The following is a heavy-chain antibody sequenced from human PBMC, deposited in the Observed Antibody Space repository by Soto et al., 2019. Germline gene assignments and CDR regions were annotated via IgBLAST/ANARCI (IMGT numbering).Heavy chain of an antibody. D-gene: IGHD2-21*02. V-gene: IGHV2-26*01. CDR3: ARIVVVTAEHWYFDL. CDR2: IFSNDEK. CDR1: GFSLSNARMG. J-gene: IGHJ2*01. Sequence: QVTLKESGPVLVKPTETLTLTCAVSGFSLSNARMGVSWIRQPPGKALEWLAHIFSNDEKSYSTSLKSRLTISKDTSKSQVVLTMTNMDPVDTATYYCARIVVVTAEHWYFDLWGRGTLVTVSS.